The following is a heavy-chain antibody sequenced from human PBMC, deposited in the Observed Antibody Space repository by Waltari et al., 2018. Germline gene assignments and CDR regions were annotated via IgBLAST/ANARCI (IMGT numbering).Heavy chain of an antibody. CDR1: GDTFRRYA. Sequence: QVQLVQSGAEVKKPGSSVKVSCKASGDTFRRYAISWVQQAPGQGLEWMGGIIPLFGTTNYAQKFQGRVTMTADEPTSTAYVELSSLKSEDTTVYFCARSYYYDRRANYPSLGAFDSWGQGTLVTVSS. V-gene: IGHV1-69*12. J-gene: IGHJ4*02. CDR3: ARSYYYDRRANYPSLGAFDS. D-gene: IGHD3-22*01. CDR2: IIPLFGTT.